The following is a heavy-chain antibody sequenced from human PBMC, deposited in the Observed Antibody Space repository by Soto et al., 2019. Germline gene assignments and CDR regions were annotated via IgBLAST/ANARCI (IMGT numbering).Heavy chain of an antibody. D-gene: IGHD3-22*01. V-gene: IGHV1-69*13. Sequence: SVKVSCKASGGTFSSYAISWVRQAPGQGLEWMGGIIPIFGTANYAQKFQGRVTITADESTSTAYMELSSLRSEDTAVYYCASSPNYNDSSGYNFQHWGQGTLVTVSS. J-gene: IGHJ1*01. CDR1: GGTFSSYA. CDR2: IIPIFGTA. CDR3: ASSPNYNDSSGYNFQH.